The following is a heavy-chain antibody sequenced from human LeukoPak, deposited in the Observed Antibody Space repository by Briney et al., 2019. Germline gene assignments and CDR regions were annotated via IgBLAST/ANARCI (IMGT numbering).Heavy chain of an antibody. D-gene: IGHD3-3*01. CDR3: ARSWGYDFWTGNLLDY. Sequence: SETLSLTCAVYGGSFIGYYWSWIRQPPGKGLEWIGEINHSGSTNYNPSLKSRVTISVDTSKNQFSLKLSSVTAADTAVYYCARSWGYDFWTGNLLDYWGQGTLVTVSS. V-gene: IGHV4-34*01. CDR2: INHSGST. CDR1: GGSFIGYY. J-gene: IGHJ4*02.